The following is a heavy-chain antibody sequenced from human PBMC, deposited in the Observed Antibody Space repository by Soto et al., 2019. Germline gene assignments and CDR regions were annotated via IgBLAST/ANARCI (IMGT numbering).Heavy chain of an antibody. D-gene: IGHD2-15*01. V-gene: IGHV3-21*01. CDR3: ARDLGSCSGGSCYSSDAFDI. J-gene: IGHJ3*02. Sequence: EVQLVESGGGLVKPGGSLRLSCAASGFTFSSYSMNWVRQAPGKGLEWVSSISSSSSYIYYADSVKGRFTISRDNAKNSLYLQMNSLRAEDTAVYYCARDLGSCSGGSCYSSDAFDIWGQGTMVTVSS. CDR1: GFTFSSYS. CDR2: ISSSSSYI.